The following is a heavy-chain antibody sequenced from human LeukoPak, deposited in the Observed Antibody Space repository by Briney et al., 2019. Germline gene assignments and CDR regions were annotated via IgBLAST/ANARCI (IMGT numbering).Heavy chain of an antibody. Sequence: KPSGTLSLTCAVSGDSISSNNWWSWVRQPPGKGLEWIGYIYYSGSTNYNPSLKSRVTISVDTSKNQFSLKLSSVTAADTAVYYCASSSWGDYYGMDVWGQGTTVTVSS. D-gene: IGHD3-16*01. V-gene: IGHV4-4*02. J-gene: IGHJ6*02. CDR3: ASSSWGDYYGMDV. CDR1: GDSISSNNW. CDR2: IYYSGST.